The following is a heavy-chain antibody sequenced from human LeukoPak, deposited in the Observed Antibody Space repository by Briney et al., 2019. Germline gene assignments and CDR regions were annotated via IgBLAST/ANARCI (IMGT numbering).Heavy chain of an antibody. CDR2: IYSGGST. Sequence: GGSLRLSCAASGFTVSSNYMSWVRQAPGKGLEWVSVIYSGGSTYYADSEKGRFTISRDNSKNTLYLQMNSLRAEDTAVYYCARGRTTLITFGGVILDYRGQGTLVTVSS. CDR3: ARGRTTLITFGGVILDY. CDR1: GFTVSSNY. D-gene: IGHD3-16*02. V-gene: IGHV3-53*01. J-gene: IGHJ4*02.